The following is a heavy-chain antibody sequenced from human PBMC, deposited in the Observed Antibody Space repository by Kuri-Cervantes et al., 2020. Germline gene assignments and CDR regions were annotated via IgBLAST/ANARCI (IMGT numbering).Heavy chain of an antibody. CDR2: ISSGSTI. CDR1: GFTFSDYY. CDR3: ARVGSPVAHLRWIDY. J-gene: IGHJ4*02. Sequence: GESLKISCAASGFTFSDYYMSWIRQAPGKGLEWVSYISSGSTIYYADSVKGRFTISRDNAKNSLYLQMNSLRAEDTAVYYCARVGSPVAHLRWIDYWGQGTLVTVSS. D-gene: IGHD6-19*01. V-gene: IGHV3-69-1*01.